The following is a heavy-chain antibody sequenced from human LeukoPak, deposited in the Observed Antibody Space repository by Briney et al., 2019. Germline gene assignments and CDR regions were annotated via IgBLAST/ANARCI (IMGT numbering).Heavy chain of an antibody. Sequence: SETLSLTCTVSGGSISSYYWSWIRQPPGKGLEWIGYIYYSGSTNYNPSLKSRVTISVDTSKNQFSLKLSSVTAADTAVYYCARGRQQLVYWGQGTLVTASS. CDR2: IYYSGST. CDR1: GGSISSYY. J-gene: IGHJ4*02. D-gene: IGHD6-13*01. V-gene: IGHV4-59*01. CDR3: ARGRQQLVY.